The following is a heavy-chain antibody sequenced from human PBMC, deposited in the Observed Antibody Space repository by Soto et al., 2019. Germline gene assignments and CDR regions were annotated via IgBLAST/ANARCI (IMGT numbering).Heavy chain of an antibody. V-gene: IGHV2-5*02. CDR1: GFSLSSSDVG. CDR2: IYWDDDK. CDR3: VRASGGGNSAYFDY. D-gene: IGHD2-21*02. Sequence: QITLKESGPTLVKPTQTLMLTCTFSGFSLSSSDVGVGWIRQPPGKALEWLALIYWDDDKRYSPSLKSRLTITKDTSRNQVVLTVTNLDPVDTATYYCVRASGGGNSAYFDYWGQGTLVTVSS. J-gene: IGHJ4*02.